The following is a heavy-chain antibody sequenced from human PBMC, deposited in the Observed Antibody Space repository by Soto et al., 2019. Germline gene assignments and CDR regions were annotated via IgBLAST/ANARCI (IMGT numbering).Heavy chain of an antibody. V-gene: IGHV3-48*02. CDR2: ITGDSSTI. D-gene: IGHD6-13*01. CDR3: ARDNGRAGSFDP. Sequence: EVQLVESGGGLVQPGGSLRLSCAASEFTFSRYSMNWARQAPGKGLEWISYITGDSSTIFYADSVKGRFTISRDNGKNSLFLQMNSLRDEDTAMYYCARDNGRAGSFDPWGQGTLVTVSS. CDR1: EFTFSRYS. J-gene: IGHJ5*02.